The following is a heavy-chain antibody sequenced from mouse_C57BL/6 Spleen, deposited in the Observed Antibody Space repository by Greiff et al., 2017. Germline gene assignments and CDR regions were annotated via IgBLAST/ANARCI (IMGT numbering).Heavy chain of an antibody. CDR2: ISDGGSYT. Sequence: EVQRVESGGGLVKPGGSLKLSCAASGFTFSSYAMSWVRQTPEKRLEWVATISDGGSYTSYTENVKGRFTISRDNAKNNLYLQMIHLKSEDTAMYYCSRSYCSGGYWYFDVWGTGTTVTVSS. J-gene: IGHJ1*03. CDR3: SRSYCSGGYWYFDV. V-gene: IGHV5-4*01. CDR1: GFTFSSYA. D-gene: IGHD1-1*01.